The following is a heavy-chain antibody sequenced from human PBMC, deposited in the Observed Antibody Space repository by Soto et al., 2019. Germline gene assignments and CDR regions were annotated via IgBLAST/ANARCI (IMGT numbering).Heavy chain of an antibody. Sequence: QVQLQESGPGLVKPSQTLSLTCTVSGGSISSGCYYWSCIRQHPGKGLEWIGYISYSGSTYYNPSLKSRVTISVDTSKSPFSLKLSSVAAADTAVYYCARVRYDSSGYYYYYGMDVWGQGTTVTVSS. CDR1: GGSISSGCYY. J-gene: IGHJ6*02. D-gene: IGHD3-22*01. CDR2: ISYSGST. CDR3: ARVRYDSSGYYYYYGMDV. V-gene: IGHV4-31*03.